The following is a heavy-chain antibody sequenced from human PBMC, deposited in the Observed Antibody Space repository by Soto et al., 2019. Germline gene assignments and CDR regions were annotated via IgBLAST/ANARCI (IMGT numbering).Heavy chain of an antibody. Sequence: SETLSLTCTVSGGSISSSSYYWGWIRQPPGKGLEWIGSIYYSGSTYYNPSLKSRVTISVDTSKNQFSLKLSSVTAADTAVYYCARLQYYYDSAILYAMDVWGQGTTVTVSS. D-gene: IGHD3-22*01. CDR2: IYYSGST. CDR3: ARLQYYYDSAILYAMDV. J-gene: IGHJ6*02. V-gene: IGHV4-39*01. CDR1: GGSISSSSYY.